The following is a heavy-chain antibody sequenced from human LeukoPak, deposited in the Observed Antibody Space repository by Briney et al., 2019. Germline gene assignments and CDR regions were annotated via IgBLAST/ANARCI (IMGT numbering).Heavy chain of an antibody. D-gene: IGHD2-2*01. CDR3: ARGTRYARGAFDI. V-gene: IGHV4-34*01. CDR2: INHSGST. CDR1: GGSFSGYY. Sequence: PSETLSLTCAVYGGSFSGYYWSWIRQPPGKGLEWIGEINHSGSTNYNPSLKSRVTISVDTSKNQFSLKLSSATAADTAVYYCARGTRYARGAFDIWGQGTMVTVSS. J-gene: IGHJ3*02.